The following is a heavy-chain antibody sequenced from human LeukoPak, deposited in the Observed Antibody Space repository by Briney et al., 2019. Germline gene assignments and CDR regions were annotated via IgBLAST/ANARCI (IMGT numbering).Heavy chain of an antibody. Sequence: ASVKVSCKVSGYTLTELSMHWVRQAPGKGLAWMGGFDPEDGETIYAQKFQDRVTMTEDTSTDTAYMELSSLRSEDTAVYYCATHYDILTGYRYWGQGTLVTVSS. CDR2: FDPEDGET. CDR1: GYTLTELS. CDR3: ATHYDILTGYRY. V-gene: IGHV1-24*01. D-gene: IGHD3-9*01. J-gene: IGHJ4*02.